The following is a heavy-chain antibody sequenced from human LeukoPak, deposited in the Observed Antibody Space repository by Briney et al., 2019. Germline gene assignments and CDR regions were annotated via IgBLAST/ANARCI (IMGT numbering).Heavy chain of an antibody. D-gene: IGHD6-6*01. CDR3: ARVIAARHFDY. CDR2: IYSGGST. Sequence: AGGSLRLSCAASGFSGSRNYMSWVRQAPGKGLEWVSLIYSGGSTYYADSVKGRFTISRDNSMNTMFLQMNSLRAEDTAVYYCARVIAARHFDYWGQGTLVTVSS. CDR1: GFSGSRNY. J-gene: IGHJ4*02. V-gene: IGHV3-66*01.